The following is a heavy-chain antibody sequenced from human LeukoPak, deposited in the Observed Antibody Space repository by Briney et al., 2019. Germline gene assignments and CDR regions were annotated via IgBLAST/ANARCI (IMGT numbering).Heavy chain of an antibody. V-gene: IGHV4-34*01. Sequence: SETLSLTCAVYSGSFSGYYWSWIRQPPGKGLEWIGEINHSGSTNYNPSLKSRVTISVDTSKNQFSLKLSSVTAADTAVYYCARPIKGYWGQGTLVTVSS. CDR3: ARPIKGY. J-gene: IGHJ4*02. CDR1: SGSFSGYY. CDR2: INHSGST.